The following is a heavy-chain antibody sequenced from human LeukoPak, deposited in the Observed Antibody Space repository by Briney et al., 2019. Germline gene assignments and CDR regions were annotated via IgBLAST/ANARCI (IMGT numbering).Heavy chain of an antibody. Sequence: GRSLRLSCAASGFTFDDYAMHWVRQAPGKGLEWVSGISWNSDNTGYADSVKGRFIISRDNAKNSLYLQMNSLRAEDTALYYCAKDGTSGVPAADGMDVWGQGTTVTVSS. CDR1: GFTFDDYA. J-gene: IGHJ6*02. V-gene: IGHV3-9*01. CDR2: ISWNSDNT. CDR3: AKDGTSGVPAADGMDV. D-gene: IGHD2-2*01.